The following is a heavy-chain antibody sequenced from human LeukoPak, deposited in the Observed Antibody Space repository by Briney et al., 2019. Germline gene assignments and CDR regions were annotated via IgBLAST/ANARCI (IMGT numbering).Heavy chain of an antibody. V-gene: IGHV4-39*01. CDR1: GGSISGSSYY. Sequence: KPSETLSLTCTVSGGSISGSSYYWGWIRQPPGKGRERIWSIYYSGSTYYNPSLKSRVTVSLDTSKNQFSLKLSSVTAADTAVYYCARGSYDVLTGYSTFGEYWGQGTLLTVSS. CDR2: IYYSGST. J-gene: IGHJ4*02. D-gene: IGHD3-9*01. CDR3: ARGSYDVLTGYSTFGEY.